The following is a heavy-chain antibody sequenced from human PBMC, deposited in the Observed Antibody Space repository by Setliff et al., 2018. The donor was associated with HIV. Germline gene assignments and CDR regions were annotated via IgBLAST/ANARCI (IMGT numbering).Heavy chain of an antibody. D-gene: IGHD6-25*01. CDR1: GFTFSNYA. Sequence: PGESLKISCAVSGFTFSNYAMHWVRQASGKGLEWVAVISYDGNYKYYSDSVKGRFTISRDNSKNTLYLQMDSLRPKDTAAYYCARAPSWQRQVDFWGQGTLVTVSS. V-gene: IGHV3-30*04. J-gene: IGHJ4*02. CDR2: ISYDGNYK. CDR3: ARAPSWQRQVDF.